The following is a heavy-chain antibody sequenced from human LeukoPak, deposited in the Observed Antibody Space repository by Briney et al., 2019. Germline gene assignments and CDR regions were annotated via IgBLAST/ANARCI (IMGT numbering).Heavy chain of an antibody. CDR3: ARIIVVVYGGWFDP. CDR1: GGSISSSSYY. V-gene: IGHV4-39*01. J-gene: IGHJ5*02. CDR2: IYYSGST. D-gene: IGHD3-22*01. Sequence: SETLSLTCTVSGGSISSSSYYWGWIRQPPGKGLEWIGSIYYSGSTYYNPSLKSRVTISVDTSKNQFSLKLSPVTAADTAVYYCARIIVVVYGGWFDPWGQGTLVTVSS.